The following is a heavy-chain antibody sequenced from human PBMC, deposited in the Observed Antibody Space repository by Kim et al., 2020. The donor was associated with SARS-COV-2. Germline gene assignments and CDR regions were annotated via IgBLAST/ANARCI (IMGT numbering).Heavy chain of an antibody. CDR3: ARDRRLLWFGELLYRHVKEYCYYGMDV. CDR1: GDSVSSNSAA. J-gene: IGHJ6*02. CDR2: TYYRSKWYN. Sequence: SQTLSLTCAISGDSVSSNSAAWNWIRQSPSRGLEWLGRTYYRSKWYNDYAVSVKSRITINPDTSKNQFSLQLNSVTPEDTAVYYCARDRRLLWFGELLYRHVKEYCYYGMDVWGQGTTVTVSS. D-gene: IGHD3-10*01. V-gene: IGHV6-1*01.